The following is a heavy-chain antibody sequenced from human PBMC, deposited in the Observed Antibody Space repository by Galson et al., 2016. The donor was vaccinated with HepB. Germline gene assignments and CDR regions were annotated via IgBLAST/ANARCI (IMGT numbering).Heavy chain of an antibody. CDR3: ARDGSGDYRLDY. Sequence: SLRLSCAASGFTFTRHSMNWVRQVPGKGLEWVTYISSNGDTIYYADSVKGRFSISRDIAKNSLYLQMNSLRADDTGVYYCARDGSGDYRLDYWGRGTLVTVSS. D-gene: IGHD4-17*01. CDR1: GFTFTRHS. V-gene: IGHV3-48*01. CDR2: ISSNGDTI. J-gene: IGHJ4*02.